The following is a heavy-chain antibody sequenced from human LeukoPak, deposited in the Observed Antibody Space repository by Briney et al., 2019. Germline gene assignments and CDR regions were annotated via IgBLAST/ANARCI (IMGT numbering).Heavy chain of an antibody. V-gene: IGHV3-23*01. Sequence: GGSLRLSCAASGFTFSSYSMNWVRQAPGKGLEWVSAVSSNGAKTYYADSVKGRFTISRDNYKNMVFLQMNSLRAEDTAVYYCAKDGGLWVSAHWGDSWGRGTLVTVSS. CDR2: VSSNGAKT. D-gene: IGHD7-27*01. CDR1: GFTFSSYS. CDR3: AKDGGLWVSAHWGDS. J-gene: IGHJ4*02.